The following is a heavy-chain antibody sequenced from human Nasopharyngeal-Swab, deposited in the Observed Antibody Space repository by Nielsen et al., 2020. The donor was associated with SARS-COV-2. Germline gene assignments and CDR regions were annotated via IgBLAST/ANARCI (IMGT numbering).Heavy chain of an antibody. CDR2: IYYSGST. J-gene: IGHJ6*02. Sequence: SETLSLTCTVSGGSISSGGYYWSWIRQHPGKGLEWIGYIYYSGSTYYNPSLKSRVTISVDTSKNQFSLKLSSVTAADTAVYYCARDKNTTGNYYYYYGMDVWGQGTTVTVSS. CDR3: ARDKNTTGNYYYYYGMDV. D-gene: IGHD1-1*01. CDR1: GGSISSGGYY. V-gene: IGHV4-31*03.